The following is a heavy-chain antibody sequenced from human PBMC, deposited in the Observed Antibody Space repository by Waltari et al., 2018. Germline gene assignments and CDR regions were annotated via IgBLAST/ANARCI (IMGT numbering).Heavy chain of an antibody. Sequence: EVPLVDSGGGLIQPGGPLNLSCVASAFSVSSNHLSGVRQAPGKGLEWVSVIYSYGRTNYAESVKGRFTISRDSSKNTVYLQMSSLRVEDTAIYYCARDPRWYESGDWGQGTLVTVSS. CDR2: IYSYGRT. CDR1: AFSVSSNH. D-gene: IGHD2-15*01. J-gene: IGHJ4*02. V-gene: IGHV3-53*01. CDR3: ARDPRWYESGD.